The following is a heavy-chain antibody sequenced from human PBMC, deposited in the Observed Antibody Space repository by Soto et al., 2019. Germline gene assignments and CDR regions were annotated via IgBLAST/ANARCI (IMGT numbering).Heavy chain of an antibody. CDR1: GASVSSGGYY. CDR2: IYYSGST. V-gene: IGHV4-61*08. J-gene: IGHJ4*02. D-gene: IGHD3-9*01. Sequence: QVQLQESGPGLVKPSETLSLTCTVSGASVSSGGYYWSWIRQSPGKGLEWIGYIYYSGSTNYNPSLKSRVNISVDTSKNQFSLKLSSVTAADTAVYYCAKTGNNILRIDYWGQGTLVTVSS. CDR3: AKTGNNILRIDY.